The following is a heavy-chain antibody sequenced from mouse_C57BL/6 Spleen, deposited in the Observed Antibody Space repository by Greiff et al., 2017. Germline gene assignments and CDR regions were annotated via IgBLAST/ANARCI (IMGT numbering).Heavy chain of an antibody. CDR3: AREGYYDYDPAWFAY. CDR1: GYTFTDYY. D-gene: IGHD2-4*01. CDR2: ISPGSGNT. J-gene: IGHJ3*01. V-gene: IGHV1-76*01. Sequence: VKLQESGAELVRPGASVKLSCKASGYTFTDYYINWVKQRPGQGLEWIARISPGSGNTYYNEKFKGKAPLTAEKSSSTAYMQLSSLTSEDAAGYFCAREGYYDYDPAWFAYWGQGTLVTGSA.